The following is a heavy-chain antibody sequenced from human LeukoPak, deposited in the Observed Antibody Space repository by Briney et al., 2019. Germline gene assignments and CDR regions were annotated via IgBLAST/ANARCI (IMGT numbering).Heavy chain of an antibody. CDR3: ARRVWATTISRDAFDI. V-gene: IGHV4-59*01. D-gene: IGHD1-26*01. CDR2: MYYNGNT. Sequence: SETLSLTCTVSGGSISGYYWTRIRQPPGKGLEWIGYMYYNGNTNYNPSLKSRVTISVDPSKNQFSLKLSSVTAADTALYYCARRVWATTISRDAFDIWGQGTMVTVSS. J-gene: IGHJ3*02. CDR1: GGSISGYY.